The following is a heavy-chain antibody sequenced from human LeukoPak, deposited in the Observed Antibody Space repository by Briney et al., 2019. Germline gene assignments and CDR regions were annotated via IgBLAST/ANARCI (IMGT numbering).Heavy chain of an antibody. D-gene: IGHD5-12*01. CDR2: INPNSGGT. CDR1: GYTFTGYY. Sequence: ASVKVSCKASGYTFTGYYMHCVRQAPGQGLEWMGWINPNSGGTNYAQKFQGWVTMTRDTSISTAYMELSRLRSDDTAVYYCARATAVATMKAFDYWGQGTLVTVSS. J-gene: IGHJ4*02. CDR3: ARATAVATMKAFDY. V-gene: IGHV1-2*04.